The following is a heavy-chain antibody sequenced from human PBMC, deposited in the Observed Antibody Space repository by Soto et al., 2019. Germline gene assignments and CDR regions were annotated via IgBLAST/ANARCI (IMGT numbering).Heavy chain of an antibody. Sequence: PGGSLRLSCAASGFTFSSYSMNWVRQAPGKGLEWVSSISSSSSYIYYADSVKGRFTISRDNAKNSLYLQMNSLRAEDTAVYYCARDHISVSKGIAVAGFDYWGQETLVT. CDR3: ARDHISVSKGIAVAGFDY. D-gene: IGHD6-19*01. CDR2: ISSSSSYI. CDR1: GFTFSSYS. J-gene: IGHJ4*02. V-gene: IGHV3-21*01.